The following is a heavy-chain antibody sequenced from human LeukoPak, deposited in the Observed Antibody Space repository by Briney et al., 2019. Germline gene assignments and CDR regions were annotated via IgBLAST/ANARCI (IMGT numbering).Heavy chain of an antibody. J-gene: IGHJ4*02. Sequence: SETLSLTCTVSGDSISSYYWSWIRQPPGKGLEWIGYIYYSGSTNYNPSLKSRVTISVDTSKNQFSLKLSSVTAADTAVYYCARHRSGWTGDLDYWARGTLVTVSS. V-gene: IGHV4-59*08. CDR2: IYYSGST. D-gene: IGHD3-22*01. CDR1: GDSISSYY. CDR3: ARHRSGWTGDLDY.